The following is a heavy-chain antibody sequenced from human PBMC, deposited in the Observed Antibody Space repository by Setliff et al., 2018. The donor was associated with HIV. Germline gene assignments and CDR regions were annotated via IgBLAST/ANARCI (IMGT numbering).Heavy chain of an antibody. D-gene: IGHD6-6*01. Sequence: ASVKVSCKASGYTFTSYYMHWVRQAPGQGLEWMGIINPSSGSTTYARKFQGRVTMTRDTSTSTVYMELSSLRSEDKAVYYCARDPAPSSSASYFQHWGQGTPVTVSS. J-gene: IGHJ1*01. CDR3: ARDPAPSSSASYFQH. V-gene: IGHV1-46*01. CDR1: GYTFTSYY. CDR2: INPSSGST.